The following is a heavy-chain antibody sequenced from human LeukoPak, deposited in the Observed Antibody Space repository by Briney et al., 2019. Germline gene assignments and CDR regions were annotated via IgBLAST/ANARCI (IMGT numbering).Heavy chain of an antibody. CDR3: ARVGGTTGQLYYYYYYMDV. CDR2: IYHSGST. V-gene: IGHV4-38-2*02. J-gene: IGHJ6*03. D-gene: IGHD1-1*01. Sequence: PSETLSLTCTVSGYSISSGYYWGWIRQPPGKGLEWIGSIYHSGSTYYNPSLKSRVTISVDTSKNQFSLKLSSVTAADTAVYYCARVGGTTGQLYYYYYYMDVWGKGTTVTVSS. CDR1: GYSISSGYY.